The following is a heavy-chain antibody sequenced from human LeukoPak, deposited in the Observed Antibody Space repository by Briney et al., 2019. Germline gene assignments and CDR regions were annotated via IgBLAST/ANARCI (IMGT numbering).Heavy chain of an antibody. CDR3: ARRRYFDNTGYNPTYYFDN. V-gene: IGHV4-59*01. Sequence: SETLSLTCTVSGDSFIGSYWSWIRQAPGKGLEWIGYIYYPVDTNYNPSLQSRVTISADVSKKQFSLRLTSVTAADTAVYYCARRRYFDNTGYNPTYYFDNWGQGLLVTVSS. CDR1: GDSFIGSY. CDR2: IYYPVDT. J-gene: IGHJ4*02. D-gene: IGHD3-22*01.